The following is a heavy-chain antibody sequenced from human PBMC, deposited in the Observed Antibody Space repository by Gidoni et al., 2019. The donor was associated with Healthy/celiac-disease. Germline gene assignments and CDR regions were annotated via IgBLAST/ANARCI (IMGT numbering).Heavy chain of an antibody. Sequence: QVQLVQSGAAVKKPGASVKVSCKASGYTFTGYYMHWVRQAPGQGLEWMGWINPNSGGTNYAQKFQGRVTMTRDTSISTAYMELSRLRSDDTAVYYCARDRDLVPAARNYYYYGMDVWGQGTTVTVSS. V-gene: IGHV1-2*02. CDR3: ARDRDLVPAARNYYYYGMDV. D-gene: IGHD2-2*01. CDR2: INPNSGGT. CDR1: GYTFTGYY. J-gene: IGHJ6*02.